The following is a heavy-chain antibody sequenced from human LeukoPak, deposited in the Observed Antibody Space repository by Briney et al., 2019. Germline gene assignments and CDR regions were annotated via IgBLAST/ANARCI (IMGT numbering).Heavy chain of an antibody. Sequence: GASVKVSCKASGYTFTSYAISWVRQAPGQGLEWMGRIIPILGIANYAQKFQGRVTITADKSTSTAYMELSSLRSEDTAVYYRARDRITIFGVVIVPLDYWGQGTLVTVSS. CDR3: ARDRITIFGVVIVPLDY. CDR1: GYTFTSYA. D-gene: IGHD3-3*01. J-gene: IGHJ4*02. CDR2: IIPILGIA. V-gene: IGHV1-69*04.